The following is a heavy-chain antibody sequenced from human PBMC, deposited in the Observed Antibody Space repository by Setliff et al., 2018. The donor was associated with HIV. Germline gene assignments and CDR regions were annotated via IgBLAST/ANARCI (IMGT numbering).Heavy chain of an antibody. CDR1: GFTFSDYP. V-gene: IGHV3-48*04. CDR3: ARGGSYSPGDY. J-gene: IGHJ4*02. CDR2: ISSSGDTK. D-gene: IGHD1-26*01. Sequence: GGSLRLSCAASGFTFSDYPMNWVRQAPGKGLEWISYISSSGDTKYYADSVKGRFTIFRDNAKNTLYLEMNSLRAEDTAVYYCARGGSYSPGDYWGQGTLVTVSS.